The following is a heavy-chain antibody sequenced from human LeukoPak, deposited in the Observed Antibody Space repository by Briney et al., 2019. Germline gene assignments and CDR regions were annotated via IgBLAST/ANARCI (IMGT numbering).Heavy chain of an antibody. CDR3: ARDRYPVGTSDY. V-gene: IGHV3-21*01. CDR1: GFTFSSYV. D-gene: IGHD2-2*01. Sequence: GGSLRLSCAASGFTFSSYVMSWVRQAPGKGLEWVSSISSSSSYIYYADSVKGRFTISRDNAKNSLYLQMNSLRAEDTAVYYCARDRYPVGTSDYWGQGTLVTVSS. CDR2: ISSSSSYI. J-gene: IGHJ4*02.